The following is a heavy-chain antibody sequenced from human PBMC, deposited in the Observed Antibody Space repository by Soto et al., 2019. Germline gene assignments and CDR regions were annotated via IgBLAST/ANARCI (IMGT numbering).Heavy chain of an antibody. CDR1: GGSISSSSHY. V-gene: IGHV4-39*01. Sequence: PSETLSLTCTVSGGSISSSSHYWGWIRQPPGKGLEWIGSIYYSGSTYYNPSLKSRVTISVDTSKNQFSLKLSSVTAADTAVYYCARAMYSSSWSDVWGQGTTVTVSS. CDR2: IYYSGST. D-gene: IGHD6-13*01. CDR3: ARAMYSSSWSDV. J-gene: IGHJ6*02.